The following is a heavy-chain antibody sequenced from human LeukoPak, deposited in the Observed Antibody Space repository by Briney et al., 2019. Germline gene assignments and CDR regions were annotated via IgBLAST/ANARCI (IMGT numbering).Heavy chain of an antibody. CDR1: GGSISSTIYY. CDR3: ARVTGMSAFDI. V-gene: IGHV4-39*07. D-gene: IGHD3-10*01. Sequence: SETLSLTCTVSGGSISSTIYYWGWIRQPPGKGLEWIGNVYYTGTTYYNPSLKSRVTISVDTSKNQFSLNVKFVTAADTAVYYCARVTGMSAFDIWGQGTMVTVS. J-gene: IGHJ3*02. CDR2: VYYTGTT.